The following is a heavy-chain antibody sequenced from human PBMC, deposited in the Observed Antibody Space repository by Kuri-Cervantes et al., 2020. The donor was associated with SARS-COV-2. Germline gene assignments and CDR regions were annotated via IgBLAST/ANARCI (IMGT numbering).Heavy chain of an antibody. J-gene: IGHJ5*02. V-gene: IGHV1-69*05. CDR3: ARGGEDAVQETRNWFEP. Sequence: SVKVSCKASGGTFSSYAISWVRQAPGQGLEWMGGIIPIFGTANYAQKFQGRVTITTDESTSTAYMELSSLRSDDTAVYYCARGGEDAVQETRNWFEPWGQGTQVTVSS. D-gene: IGHD3-10*01. CDR2: IIPIFGTA. CDR1: GGTFSSYA.